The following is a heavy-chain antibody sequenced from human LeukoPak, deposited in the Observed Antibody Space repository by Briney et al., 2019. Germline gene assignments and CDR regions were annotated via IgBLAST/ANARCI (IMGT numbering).Heavy chain of an antibody. CDR3: AKDPRIVGASY. V-gene: IGHV3-23*01. D-gene: IGHD1-26*01. J-gene: IGHJ4*02. CDR1: GFTVSSNY. CDR2: ISGSGGST. Sequence: PGGSLRLSCAASGFTVSSNYMNWVRQAPGKGLEWVSAISGSGGSTYYADSVKGRFTISRDNSKNTLYLQMNSLRAEDTAVYYCAKDPRIVGASYWGQGTLVTVSS.